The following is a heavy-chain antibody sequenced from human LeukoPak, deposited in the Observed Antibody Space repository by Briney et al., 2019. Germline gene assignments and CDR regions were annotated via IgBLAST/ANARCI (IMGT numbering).Heavy chain of an antibody. V-gene: IGHV3-7*01. CDR2: IKQEGSEK. CDR3: ARGGSRYDN. CDR1: GFTFSSNW. Sequence: GGSLRLSCAASGFTFSSNWMSWVRQAPGKGLEWVANIKQEGSEKYYVDSVKGRFSISRDNAKNSLYLQMNRLRAEDTAVYYCARGGSRYDNWGQGTLVTVSS. J-gene: IGHJ4*02. D-gene: IGHD3-22*01.